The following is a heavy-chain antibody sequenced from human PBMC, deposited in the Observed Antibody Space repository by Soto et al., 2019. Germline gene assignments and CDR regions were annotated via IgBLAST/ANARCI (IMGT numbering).Heavy chain of an antibody. D-gene: IGHD3-3*01. CDR2: ISAYNGNT. Sequence: ASVEVSCKASGYTFTSYGISWVRQAPGQGLEWMGWISAYNGNTNYAQKLQGRVTMTTDTSTSTAYMELRSLRSDDTAVYYCARDPTIFGVVDLYYYGMDVWGQGTTVTVS. CDR1: GYTFTSYG. CDR3: ARDPTIFGVVDLYYYGMDV. V-gene: IGHV1-18*01. J-gene: IGHJ6*02.